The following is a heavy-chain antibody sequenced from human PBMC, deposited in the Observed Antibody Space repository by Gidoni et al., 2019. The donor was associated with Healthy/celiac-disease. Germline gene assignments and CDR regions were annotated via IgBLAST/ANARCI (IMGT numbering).Heavy chain of an antibody. J-gene: IGHJ6*02. D-gene: IGHD5-12*01. CDR2: INHSGST. V-gene: IGHV4-34*01. CDR1: GGSSGGSS. CDR3: ASPSGGGGGYDFGWGYYGMDV. Sequence: QVQLQQWGAGLLKPSETLSLTCAVYGGSSGGSSWTWIRQPPGKGLEWIGEINHSGSTNYNPSLKSRVTISVDTSKNQFSLKLSSVTAADTAVYYCASPSGGGGGYDFGWGYYGMDVWGQGTTVTVSS.